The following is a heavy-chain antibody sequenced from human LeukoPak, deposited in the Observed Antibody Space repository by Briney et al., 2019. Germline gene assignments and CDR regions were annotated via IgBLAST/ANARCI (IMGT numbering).Heavy chain of an antibody. Sequence: SETLSLTCTVSGDSISSYYWSWIRQPPGKALEWIGYAYYSGSTNYNPSLKSRVTMSVDTSKNQFSLKLSSVTATDTAVYYCARHGPNTPDDAFDIRGKGTMVTVSS. D-gene: IGHD2-2*02. CDR1: GDSISSYY. CDR3: ARHGPNTPDDAFDI. J-gene: IGHJ3*02. V-gene: IGHV4-59*08. CDR2: AYYSGST.